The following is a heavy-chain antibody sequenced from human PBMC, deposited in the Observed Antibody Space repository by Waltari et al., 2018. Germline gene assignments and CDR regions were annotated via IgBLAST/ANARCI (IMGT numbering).Heavy chain of an antibody. V-gene: IGHV4-38-2*01. CDR1: VYSSRSGFY. CDR3: ATWGFSSTWDHYFDY. CDR2: IFQSGNT. D-gene: IGHD2-2*01. J-gene: IGHJ4*02. Sequence: QVHLQESGPGLVKPSETLSRTSAVSVYSSRSGFYWGGIRPPPGRGLEWIGKIFQSGNTSCNTSLKSRVSISLDKYKSQFSLKLNSVTAADTAVYYCATWGFSSTWDHYFDYWGQGILVTVSS.